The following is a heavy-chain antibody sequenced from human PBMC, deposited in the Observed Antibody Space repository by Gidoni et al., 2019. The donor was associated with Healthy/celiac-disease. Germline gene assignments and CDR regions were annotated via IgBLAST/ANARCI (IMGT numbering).Heavy chain of an antibody. CDR1: GGSFSGYY. Sequence: QVQLQQWGAGLLKPSETLSLTCAVYGGSFSGYYWSWIRQPPGKGLEWIWEINHSGSTNYNPSLKSRVTISVDTSKNQFSLKLSSVTAADTAVYYCARGVKTVVTRRSYYFDYWGQGTLVTVSS. J-gene: IGHJ4*02. D-gene: IGHD2-21*02. CDR2: INHSGST. CDR3: ARGVKTVVTRRSYYFDY. V-gene: IGHV4-34*01.